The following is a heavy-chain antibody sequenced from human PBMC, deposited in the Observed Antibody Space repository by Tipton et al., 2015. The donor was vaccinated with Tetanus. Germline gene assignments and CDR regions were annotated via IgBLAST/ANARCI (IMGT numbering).Heavy chain of an antibody. J-gene: IGHJ5*01. CDR3: ARSHGSGGLLWFDS. D-gene: IGHD3-10*01. CDR1: GGSINNGAYT. Sequence: TLSLACTVSGGSINNGAYTWSWIRQSPGKGLEWIGYILHTGGTYYNPSLKSRVTISVDGPKNQFSLNLKSVTAAGTAVYYCARSHGSGGLLWFDSWGQGTLVTVSS. CDR2: ILHTGGT. V-gene: IGHV4-30-2*06.